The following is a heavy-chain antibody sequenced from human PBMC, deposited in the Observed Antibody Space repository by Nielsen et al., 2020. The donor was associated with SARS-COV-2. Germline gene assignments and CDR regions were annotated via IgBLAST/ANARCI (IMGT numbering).Heavy chain of an antibody. V-gene: IGHV1-3*01. D-gene: IGHD2-2*01. CDR3: AREGSGVVPGPLGIGMWYYYHYMDV. CDR1: GYTFTSYA. J-gene: IGHJ6*03. Sequence: ASVKVSCKASGYTFTSYAMHWVRQAPGQRLEWMGWINAGNGNTKYSQKFQGRVTITRDTSASTAYMELRSLRSDDTAVYYCAREGSGVVPGPLGIGMWYYYHYMDVWGKGTTVTVSS. CDR2: INAGNGNT.